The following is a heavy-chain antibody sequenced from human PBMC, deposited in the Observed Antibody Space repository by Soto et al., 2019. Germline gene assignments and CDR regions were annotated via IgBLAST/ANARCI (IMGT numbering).Heavy chain of an antibody. Sequence: SETLSLTCAVYGGSFSGHHWSWIRQPPGKGLEWIGQINHSGNTNYNPSLKSRVTISVDTSKNQFSLNLSSVTAADTAVYYCARRIYDILTGYGYFDYWGQGTLVTVS. J-gene: IGHJ4*02. D-gene: IGHD3-9*01. V-gene: IGHV4-34*01. CDR1: GGSFSGHH. CDR3: ARRIYDILTGYGYFDY. CDR2: INHSGNT.